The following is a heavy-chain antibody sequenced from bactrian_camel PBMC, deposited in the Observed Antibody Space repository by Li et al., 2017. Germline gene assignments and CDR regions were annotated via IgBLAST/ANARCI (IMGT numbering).Heavy chain of an antibody. V-gene: IGHV3S55*01. J-gene: IGHJ4*01. CDR3: AADPPSRWNSEPCKIYEYFY. CDR2: LHTGGTT. D-gene: IGHD4*01. Sequence: HVQLVESGGGSVQAGGSQRLSCAASGFTTTTYTMGWFRQVPGKEREGVAALHTGGTTYYADSVKGRFTISRDNTKDMLYIQMNSLKPEDTAMYYCAADPPSRWNSEPCKIYEYFYWGQGTQVTVS. CDR1: GFTTTTYT.